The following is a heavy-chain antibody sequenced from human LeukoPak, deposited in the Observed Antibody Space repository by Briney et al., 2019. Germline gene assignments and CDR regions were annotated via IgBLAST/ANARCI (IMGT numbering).Heavy chain of an antibody. CDR3: ARDSPPGYSSGWDAFDI. J-gene: IGHJ3*02. Sequence: PSETLSLTCTVSGGSISSSSYYWGWIRQPPGKGLEWIGSIYYSGSTYYNPSLKSRVTISVDTSKHQSSLKLSSVSAADTAVYYCARDSPPGYSSGWDAFDIWGQGTMVTVSS. D-gene: IGHD6-19*01. CDR1: GGSISSSSYY. CDR2: IYYSGST. V-gene: IGHV4-39*07.